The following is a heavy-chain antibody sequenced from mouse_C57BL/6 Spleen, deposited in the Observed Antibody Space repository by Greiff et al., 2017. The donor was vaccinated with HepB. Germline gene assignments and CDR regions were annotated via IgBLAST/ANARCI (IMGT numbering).Heavy chain of an antibody. J-gene: IGHJ2*01. CDR2: IYPRSGNT. D-gene: IGHD1-1*01. CDR1: GYTFTSYG. V-gene: IGHV1-81*01. Sequence: QVQLQQSGAELARPGASVKLSCKASGYTFTSYGISWVKQRTGQGLEWIGEIYPRSGNTYYNEKFKGKATLTADKSSSTAYMELRSLTSEDSAVYFWARMGNYYGSSYWENYWGQGTTLTVSS. CDR3: ARMGNYYGSSYWENY.